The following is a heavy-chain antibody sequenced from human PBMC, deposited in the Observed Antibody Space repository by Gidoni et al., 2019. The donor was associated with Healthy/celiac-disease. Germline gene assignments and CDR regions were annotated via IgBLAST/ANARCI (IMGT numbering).Heavy chain of an antibody. J-gene: IGHJ4*02. CDR2: INPSGGST. CDR1: GYTFTSYY. V-gene: IGHV1-46*03. D-gene: IGHD7-27*01. CDR3: ARALRLRLTGEPSFDY. Sequence: QVQLVQSGAEVKKPGASVKVSCKASGYTFTSYYMHWVRQAPGQGLEWMGIINPSGGSTSYAQKFQGRVTMTRETSTSTVYMELSSLRSEDTAVYYCARALRLRLTGEPSFDYWGQGTLVTVSS.